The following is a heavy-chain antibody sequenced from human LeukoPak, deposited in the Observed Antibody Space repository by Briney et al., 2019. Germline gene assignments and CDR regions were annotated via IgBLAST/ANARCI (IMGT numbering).Heavy chain of an antibody. V-gene: IGHV4-59*01. D-gene: IGHD3-3*02. CDR2: IYYSGST. Sequence: GSLRLSCAASGFTFSSYGMSWVRQPPGMGLEWIGYIYYSGSTNYNPSLKSRVTISVDTSKNQFSLKLSSVTAADTAVYYCARDHLPAGYWGQGTLVTVSS. CDR3: ARDHLPAGY. J-gene: IGHJ4*02. CDR1: GFTFSSYG.